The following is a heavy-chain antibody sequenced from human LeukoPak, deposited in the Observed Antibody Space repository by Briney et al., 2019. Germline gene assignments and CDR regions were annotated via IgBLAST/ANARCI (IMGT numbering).Heavy chain of an antibody. V-gene: IGHV3-21*01. CDR2: ISSSSSYI. Sequence: PGGSLRLSCAASGFTFSSYSMNWVRQAPGKGLEWVSSISSSSSYIYYADSVKGRFTISRDNAKSSLYLQMNSLRAEDTAVYYCASPAYSSSWYSNDYWGQGTLVTVSS. CDR3: ASPAYSSSWYSNDY. J-gene: IGHJ4*02. D-gene: IGHD6-13*01. CDR1: GFTFSSYS.